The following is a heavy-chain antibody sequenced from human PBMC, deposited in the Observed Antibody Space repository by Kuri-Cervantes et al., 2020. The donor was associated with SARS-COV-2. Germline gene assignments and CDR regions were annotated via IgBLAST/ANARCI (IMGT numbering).Heavy chain of an antibody. D-gene: IGHD3-3*01. V-gene: IGHV3-7*01. CDR1: GFTFSSYW. Sequence: GESLKISCAASGFTFSSYWMSWVRQAPGKGLEWVSNIKQDGSEKYYVDSVKGRFTISRDNSKNSLYLQMNSLRAEDTAVYYCARDSRYYDFWSGYGSTPHDYYYYYMDVWGKGTTVTVSS. J-gene: IGHJ6*03. CDR3: ARDSRYYDFWSGYGSTPHDYYYYYMDV. CDR2: IKQDGSEK.